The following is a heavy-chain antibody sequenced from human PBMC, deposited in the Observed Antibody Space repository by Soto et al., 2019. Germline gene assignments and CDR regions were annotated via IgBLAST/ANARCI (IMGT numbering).Heavy chain of an antibody. D-gene: IGHD6-13*01. CDR1: GYTFTNHW. J-gene: IGHJ3*02. CDR3: AAGYTTGLDAFDI. Sequence: GESLKISCQGSGYTFTNHWIGWVRQMPGKGLEWMGIIYPGDSDTRYSPSFQGQVTLSADKSISTAYLQWSSLKASDPAMYYCAAGYTTGLDAFDIWGQETLVTVSS. V-gene: IGHV5-51*01. CDR2: IYPGDSDT.